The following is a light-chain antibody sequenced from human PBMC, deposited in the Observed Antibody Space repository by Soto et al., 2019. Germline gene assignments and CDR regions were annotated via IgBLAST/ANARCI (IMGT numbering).Light chain of an antibody. CDR3: MQATQFPLT. J-gene: IGKJ2*01. Sequence: DIVMTQTPLSSPVTLGQPASISCRSSQSLVHFDGNTYLSWLQQRPGQPPRLLMYKISNRFSGVPDRFSGSGAGTDFTLKISRVEAEDVRVYYCMQATQFPLTFGQGTKLEIK. CDR1: QSLVHFDGNTY. V-gene: IGKV2-24*01. CDR2: KIS.